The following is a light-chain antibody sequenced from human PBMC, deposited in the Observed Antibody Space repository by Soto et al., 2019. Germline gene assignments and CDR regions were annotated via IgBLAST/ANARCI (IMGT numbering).Light chain of an antibody. CDR2: GAS. CDR3: QQYGGSPRT. Sequence: EIVLTQSPGTLSLSPGEGATLSCRASQSINSFLAWYQQRRGQAPRLLIHGASNRATGIPDRFSGSGSGTYFTLTISRLEPEDFAVYYCQQYGGSPRTFGQGNKVEVK. J-gene: IGKJ1*01. CDR1: QSINSF. V-gene: IGKV3-20*01.